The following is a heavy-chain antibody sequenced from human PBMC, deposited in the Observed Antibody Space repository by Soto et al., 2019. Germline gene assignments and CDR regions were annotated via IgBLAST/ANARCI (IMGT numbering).Heavy chain of an antibody. J-gene: IGHJ6*02. Sequence: GSLRLSCAASGFTFSSYEMNWVRQAPGKGLEWVSYISSSGSTIYYADSVKGRFTISRDNAKNSLYLQMNSLRAEDTAVYYCARDVGSRTQLLWFGELPQSYYGMDVWGQGTTVTVSS. D-gene: IGHD3-10*01. CDR3: ARDVGSRTQLLWFGELPQSYYGMDV. CDR1: GFTFSSYE. CDR2: ISSSGSTI. V-gene: IGHV3-48*03.